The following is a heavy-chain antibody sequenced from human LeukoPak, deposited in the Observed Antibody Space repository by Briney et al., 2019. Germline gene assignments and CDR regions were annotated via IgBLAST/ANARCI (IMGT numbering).Heavy chain of an antibody. Sequence: ASVKVSCKASGYTFTGYFIHYVRQAPGQGLEWMGWISPKSGGTNYAQKFQGRVTMTRDTAISTAYMELSSLKSDDTAMYYCARSPFLEYLEPTYMDVWGKGTSVIVSS. J-gene: IGHJ6*03. CDR3: ARSPFLEYLEPTYMDV. CDR2: ISPKSGGT. V-gene: IGHV1-2*02. CDR1: GYTFTGYF. D-gene: IGHD3-3*02.